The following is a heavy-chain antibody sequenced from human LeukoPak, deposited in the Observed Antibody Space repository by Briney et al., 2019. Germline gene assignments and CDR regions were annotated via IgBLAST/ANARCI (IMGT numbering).Heavy chain of an antibody. Sequence: SETLSLTCNVSGGSVSSGSYYWSWIRQPPGNGLEWIGYFYSSGTTNYNPSLKSRLTISKDTSKNQFSLKLSSVTAADTAVYYCARDTGSWFDPWGQGTLVTVSS. V-gene: IGHV4-61*01. CDR1: GGSVSSGSYY. D-gene: IGHD3-10*01. CDR2: FYSSGTT. J-gene: IGHJ5*02. CDR3: ARDTGSWFDP.